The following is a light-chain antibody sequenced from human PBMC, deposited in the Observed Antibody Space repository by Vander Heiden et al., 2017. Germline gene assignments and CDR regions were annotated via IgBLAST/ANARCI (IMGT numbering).Light chain of an antibody. V-gene: IGKV2D-30*01. CDR2: KVS. Sequence: DVVMKQSPLPLPVPVEQPASISCCSRQSLVYRDGNTYLGWFQQRPGQPPRRLIYKVSNWDSGVPDRFSGSGSGTNFTLPISRVEAEDVGVYYCMQGTHWPYTFGQGTKLEIK. CDR3: MQGTHWPYT. CDR1: QSLVYRDGNTY. J-gene: IGKJ2*01.